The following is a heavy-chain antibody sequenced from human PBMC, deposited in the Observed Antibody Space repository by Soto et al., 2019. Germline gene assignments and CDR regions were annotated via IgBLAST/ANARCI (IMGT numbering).Heavy chain of an antibody. J-gene: IGHJ4*02. CDR3: AKATTNGGWFNPFDS. CDR2: LIGSGTST. Sequence: XGSLRLSCAASGFSFVNYAMNWVRQAPGKGLEWVSGLIGSGTSTYYADSVKGRFTISRDNSRDTLFLQMNSLTADDTAVYHCAKATTNGGWFNPFDSWGQGTLVTVSS. D-gene: IGHD6-19*01. CDR1: GFSFVNYA. V-gene: IGHV3-23*01.